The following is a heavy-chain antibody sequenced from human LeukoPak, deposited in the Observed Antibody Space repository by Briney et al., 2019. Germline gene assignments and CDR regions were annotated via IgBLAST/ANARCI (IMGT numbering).Heavy chain of an antibody. V-gene: IGHV3-23*01. Sequence: GGSLRLSCAASGFTFSNSALSWVRQAPGQGLEWVSGISGGGRSTYYADSVKGRFMISRDNSKNTLYLQMNSLRAEDTAVYYCAKGGGGLFDYWGQGTLVTVSS. J-gene: IGHJ4*02. CDR3: AKGGGGLFDY. CDR1: GFTFSNSA. D-gene: IGHD3-16*01. CDR2: ISGGGRST.